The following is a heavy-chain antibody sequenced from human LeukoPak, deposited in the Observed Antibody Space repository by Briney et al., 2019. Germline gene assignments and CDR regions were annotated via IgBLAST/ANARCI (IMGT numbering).Heavy chain of an antibody. V-gene: IGHV2-5*01. CDR3: AHVPALRYCDSTSCLNWFDP. D-gene: IGHD2-2*01. Sequence: SGPTLVNPTQTLTLTCSFSGFSLSTSGVGVGWIRQPPGKALEWLALIYWNDDKRYSPSLNSRLTITKDSSKNQVVLTMTNMDPVDTATYYCAHVPALRYCDSTSCLNWFDPWGQGTLVTVSS. CDR2: IYWNDDK. J-gene: IGHJ5*02. CDR1: GFSLSTSGVG.